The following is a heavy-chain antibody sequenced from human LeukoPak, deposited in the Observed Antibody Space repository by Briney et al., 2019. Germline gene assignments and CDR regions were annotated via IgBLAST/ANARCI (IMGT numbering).Heavy chain of an antibody. D-gene: IGHD3-3*01. CDR2: INHSGST. CDR3: ARGVGVTIFGVVIDNWFDP. J-gene: IGHJ5*02. V-gene: IGHV4-34*01. Sequence: PSETLSLTCAVYGGSFSGYYWSWIRRPPGKGLEWIGEINHSGSTNYNPSPKSRVTISVDTSKNQFSLKLSSVTAADTAVYYCARGVGVTIFGVVIDNWFDPWGQGTLVTVSS. CDR1: GGSFSGYY.